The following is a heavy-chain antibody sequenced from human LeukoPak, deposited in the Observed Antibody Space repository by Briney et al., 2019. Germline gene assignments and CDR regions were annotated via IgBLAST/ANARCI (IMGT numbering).Heavy chain of an antibody. V-gene: IGHV4-34*01. CDR1: GGSFSGYY. Sequence: SETLSLTCAVYGGSFSGYYWSWIRQPPGKGLEWIGEINHSGSTNYNPSLKSRVTISVDTSKNQFSLELSSVTAADTAVYYCARSISGYWGQGTLVTVSS. CDR2: INHSGST. J-gene: IGHJ4*02. CDR3: ARSISGY. D-gene: IGHD3-3*02.